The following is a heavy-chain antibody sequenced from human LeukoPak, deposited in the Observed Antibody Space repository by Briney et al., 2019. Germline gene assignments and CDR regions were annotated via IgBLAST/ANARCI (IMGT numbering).Heavy chain of an antibody. J-gene: IGHJ4*02. D-gene: IGHD6-19*01. CDR2: ISTDGNNE. CDR3: AKDQIGWAPGYVSGPLDQ. CDR1: GFSFTMYG. V-gene: IGHV3-30*18. Sequence: GRPLRLPCAASGFSFTMYGIHWVRQAPGEGLGWGAVISTDGNNEYYANSVKGRFTISRDNSKNTVYLQMTSLRTEDTAVYYCAKDQIGWAPGYVSGPLDQWGQGTLVTVSS.